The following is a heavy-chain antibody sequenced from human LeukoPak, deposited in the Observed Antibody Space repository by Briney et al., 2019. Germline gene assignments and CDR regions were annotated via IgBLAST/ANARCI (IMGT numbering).Heavy chain of an antibody. CDR3: ARDVSVAADGSWFDP. J-gene: IGHJ5*02. Sequence: SETLSLTCAVYGGSFSGYYWSWIRQPPGKGLEWIGEINHSGSTNYNPSLKSRVTISVDTSKNQFSLKLSSVTAADTAVYYCARDVSVAADGSWFDPWGQGTLVTVSS. CDR2: INHSGST. CDR1: GGSFSGYY. D-gene: IGHD6-19*01. V-gene: IGHV4-34*01.